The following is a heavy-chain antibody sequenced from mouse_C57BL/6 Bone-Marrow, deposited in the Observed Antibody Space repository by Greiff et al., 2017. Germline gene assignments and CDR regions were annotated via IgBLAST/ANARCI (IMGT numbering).Heavy chain of an antibody. J-gene: IGHJ3*01. V-gene: IGHV14-4*01. CDR2: IDPENGDT. D-gene: IGHD2-4*01. CDR3: TTYDYDGAGFAY. CDR1: GFNIKDDY. Sequence: VQLQQSGAELVRPGASVKLSCTASGFNIKDDYMHWVKQRPEQGLEWIGWIDPENGDTEYASKFQGKATITADTSSNTAYLQLSSLTSEDTAVYYCTTYDYDGAGFAYWGQGTLVTVSA.